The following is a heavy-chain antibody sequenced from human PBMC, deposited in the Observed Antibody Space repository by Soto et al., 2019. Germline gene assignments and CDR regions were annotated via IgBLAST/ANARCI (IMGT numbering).Heavy chain of an antibody. CDR1: GFTFSSYE. V-gene: IGHV3-48*03. CDR3: ARGVLYYNVRSGFDY. D-gene: IGHD3-22*01. Sequence: PGGSLRLSCAASGFTFSSYEMNWVRQAPGKGLEWISYTSSSGSTTYHADSVKGRFTISRDNAKNSLYLQMNSLRAEDTAVYYCARGVLYYNVRSGFDYWGQGTLVTVSS. CDR2: TSSSGSTT. J-gene: IGHJ4*02.